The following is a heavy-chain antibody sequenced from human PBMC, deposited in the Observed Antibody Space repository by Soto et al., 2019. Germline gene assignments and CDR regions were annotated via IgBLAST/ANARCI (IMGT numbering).Heavy chain of an antibody. Sequence: HPGGPLRLSCAAPGFTFSNYAMHWVRQAPGKGLEWVTVISYDGSNKYCADSVKGRFTISRDNSKGTLSLQVNSLRAEDTAVYYCARATYDFWSNYYNRGDYYYYYGLDVWGQGTTVTVSS. CDR1: GFTFSNYA. J-gene: IGHJ6*02. CDR2: ISYDGSNK. V-gene: IGHV3-30-3*01. D-gene: IGHD3-3*01. CDR3: ARATYDFWSNYYNRGDYYYYYGLDV.